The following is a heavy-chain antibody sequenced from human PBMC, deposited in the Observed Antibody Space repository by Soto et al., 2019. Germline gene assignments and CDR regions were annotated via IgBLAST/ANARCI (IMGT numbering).Heavy chain of an antibody. CDR2: IYYSGST. D-gene: IGHD1-20*01. V-gene: IGHV4-30-4*01. CDR3: AREYITGTNYRGMDV. J-gene: IGHJ6*02. Sequence: SETLSLTCTVSGGSISSGDYYWSWIRQPPGKGLEWIGYIYYSGSTYYNPSLKSRVTISVDTSKNQFSLKLSSVTAADTAVYYCAREYITGTNYRGMDVWGQGTTVTVSS. CDR1: GGSISSGDYY.